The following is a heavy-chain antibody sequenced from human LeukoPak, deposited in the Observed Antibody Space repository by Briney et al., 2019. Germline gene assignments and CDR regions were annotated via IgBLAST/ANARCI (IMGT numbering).Heavy chain of an antibody. CDR1: GFTFSSYA. J-gene: IGHJ3*02. V-gene: IGHV3-30*04. Sequence: GGSLRLSCAASGFTFSSYAMHWVRQAPGKGLEWVAVISYDGSNKYYADSVKGRFTISRDNSKNTLYLQMNSLRAEDTAVYYCARGIYCDSTPEDFDIWGQGTMVTVSS. CDR3: ARGIYCDSTPEDFDI. CDR2: ISYDGSNK. D-gene: IGHD3-22*01.